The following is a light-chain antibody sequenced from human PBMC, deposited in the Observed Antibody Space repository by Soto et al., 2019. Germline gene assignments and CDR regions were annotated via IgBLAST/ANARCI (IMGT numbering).Light chain of an antibody. Sequence: EIVLTQSPGTLSLSPGERATRSCRSSRSVSSSCLAGYQQKPGQAPRLLIYGASSRATGIPNRFSGSGSGTDFTLTISRLEPEDFAVYYCQQYGSSPWTFGQGTKV. V-gene: IGKV3-20*01. CDR2: GAS. CDR3: QQYGSSPWT. CDR1: RSVSSSC. J-gene: IGKJ1*01.